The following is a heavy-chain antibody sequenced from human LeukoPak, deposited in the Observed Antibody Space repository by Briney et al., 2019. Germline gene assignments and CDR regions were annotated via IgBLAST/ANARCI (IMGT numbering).Heavy chain of an antibody. J-gene: IGHJ4*02. Sequence: GGSLRLSCAASGFTFSSYSMNWVRQAPGKGLEWVSSITRTSIYIHYADSLKGRFTISTDNAKNSLYLQMNSLRAEDTAIYYCERTTAYDILTGYSDYWGQGTLVTVSS. D-gene: IGHD3-9*01. CDR3: ERTTAYDILTGYSDY. CDR2: ITRTSIYI. CDR1: GFTFSSYS. V-gene: IGHV3-21*01.